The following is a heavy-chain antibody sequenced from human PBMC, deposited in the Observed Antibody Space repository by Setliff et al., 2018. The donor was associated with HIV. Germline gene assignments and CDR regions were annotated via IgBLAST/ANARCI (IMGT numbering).Heavy chain of an antibody. J-gene: IGHJ4*02. V-gene: IGHV3-20*04. Sequence: GSLRLSCAASGFRFDNYGMNWVRQAPGKGLEWVSGINWNGVSTAYADSVKGRFTTSRDNAKNSLYLEMNSLRADDTAVYYCTTYSPHGSGNRHYFDDWGQGTLVTVSS. CDR3: TTYSPHGSGNRHYFDD. D-gene: IGHD2-15*01. CDR2: INWNGVST. CDR1: GFRFDNYG.